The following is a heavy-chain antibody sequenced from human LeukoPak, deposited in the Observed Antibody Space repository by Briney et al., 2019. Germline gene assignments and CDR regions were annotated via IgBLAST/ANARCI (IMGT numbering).Heavy chain of an antibody. V-gene: IGHV3-64*01. CDR2: ISSNGGST. CDR3: ARGMIAVALCDY. J-gene: IGHJ4*02. Sequence: PGGSLRLSCAASGFTFSSHGMHWVRQAPGKGLEYVSAISSNGGSTYYANSVKGRFTISRDNSKNTLYLQMGSLRAEDMAVYYCARGMIAVALCDYWGQGTLVTVSS. D-gene: IGHD6-19*01. CDR1: GFTFSSHG.